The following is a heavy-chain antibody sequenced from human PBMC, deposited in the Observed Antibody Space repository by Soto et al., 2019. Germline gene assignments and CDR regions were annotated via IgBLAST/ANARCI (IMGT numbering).Heavy chain of an antibody. V-gene: IGHV3-23*01. Sequence: GESLKISCAASGFTFSSYAMSWVRQAPGKGLEWVSAISGSGGSTYYADSVKGRFTISRDNSKNTLYLQMNSLRAEDTAVYYCAKEVGIVATIYEFDYWGQGTLVTVSS. CDR3: AKEVGIVATIYEFDY. CDR2: ISGSGGST. J-gene: IGHJ4*02. D-gene: IGHD5-12*01. CDR1: GFTFSSYA.